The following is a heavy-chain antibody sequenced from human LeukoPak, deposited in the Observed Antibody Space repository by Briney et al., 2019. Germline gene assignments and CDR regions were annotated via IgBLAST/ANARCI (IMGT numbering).Heavy chain of an antibody. Sequence: TPSETLSLTCTVSGGSISSGSYYWSWIRQPAGKGLEWIGRIYTSGSTNYNPSLKSRVTISVDTSKNQFSLKLSSVTAADTAVYYCARAYYDFWSFYMDVWGKGTTVTVSS. J-gene: IGHJ6*03. CDR3: ARAYYDFWSFYMDV. V-gene: IGHV4-61*02. D-gene: IGHD3-3*01. CDR1: GGSISSGSYY. CDR2: IYTSGST.